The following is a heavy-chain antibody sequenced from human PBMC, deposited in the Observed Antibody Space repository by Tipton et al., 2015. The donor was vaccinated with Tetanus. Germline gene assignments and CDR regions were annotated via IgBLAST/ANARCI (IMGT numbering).Heavy chain of an antibody. CDR3: ARGSSVWSWYMQH. D-gene: IGHD2-2*01. V-gene: IGHV4-59*01. CDR1: GGSISSYY. Sequence: TLSLTCTVSGGSISSYYWSWIRQPPGKGLEWIGYIYYSGSTNYNPSLKSRVTISVDTSKKQFSLKLSSVTAADTAVYYCARGSSVWSWYMQHWGQGTLVTVSS. CDR2: IYYSGST. J-gene: IGHJ1*01.